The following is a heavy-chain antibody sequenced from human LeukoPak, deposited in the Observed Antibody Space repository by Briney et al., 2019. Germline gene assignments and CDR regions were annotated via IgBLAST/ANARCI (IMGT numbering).Heavy chain of an antibody. J-gene: IGHJ4*02. CDR2: IYSGGST. Sequence: GGSLRLSCAASGFTFTNYGMSWVRQAPGKGLEWVSVIYSGGSTYYADSVKGRFTISRDNSKNTLYLQMNSLRAEDTAVYYCAREGSDYFDYWGQGTLVTVSS. CDR3: AREGSDYFDY. V-gene: IGHV3-53*01. D-gene: IGHD3-10*01. CDR1: GFTFTNYG.